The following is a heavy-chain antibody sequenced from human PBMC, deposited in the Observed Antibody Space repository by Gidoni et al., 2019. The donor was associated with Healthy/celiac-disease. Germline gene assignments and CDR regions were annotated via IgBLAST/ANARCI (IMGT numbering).Heavy chain of an antibody. CDR1: GVAFSSYA. CDR2: ISYDGSNK. Sequence: QVQLVESGGGVVQHGRSLRLSCAASGVAFSSYAMHWVRQAPGKGLEWVAVISYDGSNKYYADSVKGRFTISRDNSKNTLYLQMNSLRAEDTAVYYCARAGFGELPYYFDYWGQGTLVTVSS. CDR3: ARAGFGELPYYFDY. J-gene: IGHJ4*02. V-gene: IGHV3-30-3*01. D-gene: IGHD3-10*01.